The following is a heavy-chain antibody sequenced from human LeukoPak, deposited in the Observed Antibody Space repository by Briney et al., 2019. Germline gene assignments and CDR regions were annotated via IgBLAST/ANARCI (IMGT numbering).Heavy chain of an antibody. CDR1: GYTFTSYY. J-gene: IGHJ4*02. D-gene: IGHD5-18*01. Sequence: ASVKVSCKASGYTFTSYYMHWVRQAPGQGLEWMGIINPSGGSTSYAQKFQGRVTITRDTSASTAYMELSSLRSEDTAVYYCARQSGVDTAMADGFDYWGQGTLVTVSS. V-gene: IGHV1-46*01. CDR3: ARQSGVDTAMADGFDY. CDR2: INPSGGST.